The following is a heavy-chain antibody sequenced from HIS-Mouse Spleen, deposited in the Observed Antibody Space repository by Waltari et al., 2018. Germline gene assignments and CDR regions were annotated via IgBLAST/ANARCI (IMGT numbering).Heavy chain of an antibody. CDR2: MNPNSGNT. J-gene: IGHJ4*02. CDR3: ARVARFWSGYQFFAYFDY. D-gene: IGHD3-3*01. Sequence: QVQLVQSGAEVKKPGASVKVSCKASGYTFTSYDINWVRQATGQGLEWMGWMNPNSGNTGYAQKFQGRVTRTRNTSISTAYMELSSLRSEDTAVYYCARVARFWSGYQFFAYFDYWGQGTLVTVSS. CDR1: GYTFTSYD. V-gene: IGHV1-8*01.